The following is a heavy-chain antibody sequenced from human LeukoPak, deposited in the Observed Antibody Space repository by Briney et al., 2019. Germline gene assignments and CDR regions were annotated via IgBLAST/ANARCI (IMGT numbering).Heavy chain of an antibody. D-gene: IGHD3-3*01. CDR2: INAGNGNT. CDR1: GYTFTSYA. Sequence: ASVKVSCKASGYTFTSYAMHWVRQAPGQRLEWMGWINAGNGNTKYSQKFQGRVTITRDTSASTAYMELSSLRSEDTAVYYCARSSGVGFSFDPWGQGTLVTVSS. V-gene: IGHV1-3*01. J-gene: IGHJ5*02. CDR3: ARSSGVGFSFDP.